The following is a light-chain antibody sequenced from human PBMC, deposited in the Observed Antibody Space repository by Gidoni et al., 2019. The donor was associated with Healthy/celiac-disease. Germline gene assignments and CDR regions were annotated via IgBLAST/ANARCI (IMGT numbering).Light chain of an antibody. J-gene: IGKJ1*01. Sequence: IPMAQAPSTLSASVGNRVTITCRASQSISSWLAWYQQKPGKAPKLLIYKASSLESGVPSRFSGSGSGTEFTLTISSLQPDDFATYYCQQYNSYLWTFGQGTKVEIK. CDR3: QQYNSYLWT. V-gene: IGKV1-5*03. CDR2: KAS. CDR1: QSISSW.